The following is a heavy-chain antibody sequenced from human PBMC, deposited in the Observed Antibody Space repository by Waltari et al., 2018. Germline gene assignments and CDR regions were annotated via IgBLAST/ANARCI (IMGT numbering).Heavy chain of an antibody. J-gene: IGHJ4*02. Sequence: EVQLVESGGGLVQPGGSLRLSCAASGCTFSSYSMNWVRQAPGKGLEWVSYISSSSSTIYYADSVKGRFTISRDNAKNSLYLQMNSLRAEDTAVYYCARGTGRDGYNDWSQGTLVTVSS. D-gene: IGHD5-12*01. CDR2: ISSSSSTI. V-gene: IGHV3-48*01. CDR3: ARGTGRDGYND. CDR1: GCTFSSYS.